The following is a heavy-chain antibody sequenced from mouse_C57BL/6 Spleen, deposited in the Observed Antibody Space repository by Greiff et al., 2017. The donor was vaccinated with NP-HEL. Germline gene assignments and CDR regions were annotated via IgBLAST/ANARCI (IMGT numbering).Heavy chain of an antibody. D-gene: IGHD1-1*01. CDR3: ARGNYYGSSLAGFAY. J-gene: IGHJ3*01. V-gene: IGHV5-16*01. Sequence: EVKLMESEGGLVQPGSSMKLSCTASGFTFSDYYMAWVRQVPEKGLEWVANINYDGSSTYYLDSLKSRFIISRDNAKNILYRQMSSLKSEDTATYYCARGNYYGSSLAGFAYWGQGTLVTVSA. CDR2: INYDGSST. CDR1: GFTFSDYY.